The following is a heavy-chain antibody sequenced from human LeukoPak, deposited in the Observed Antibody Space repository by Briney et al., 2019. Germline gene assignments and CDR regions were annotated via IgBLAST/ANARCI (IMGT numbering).Heavy chain of an antibody. Sequence: PGGSLRLSCAASGFTFRSYAMSWVRQAPGKGLEWVSGISGSGVGTYYADSVKGRFTISRDNSKNTPYLQMNSLRAEDTAVYYCAKGCDIVVVVVANDYWGQGTLVTVSS. V-gene: IGHV3-23*01. CDR2: ISGSGVGT. CDR1: GFTFRSYA. J-gene: IGHJ4*02. CDR3: AKGCDIVVVVVANDY. D-gene: IGHD2-15*01.